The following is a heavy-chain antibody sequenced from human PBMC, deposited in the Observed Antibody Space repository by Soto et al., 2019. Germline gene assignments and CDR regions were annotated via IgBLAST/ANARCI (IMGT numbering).Heavy chain of an antibody. V-gene: IGHV3-23*01. Sequence: PGGSLRLSCAASGFTFSSYAMSWVRQAPWKGLEWVSAISGSGGSTYYADSVKGRFTISRDNSKNTLYLQMNSLRAEDTAVYYCAKDPINFHYYDSSGYYAPSAYWYFDLWGRGTLVTVSS. CDR1: GFTFSSYA. CDR2: ISGSGGST. J-gene: IGHJ2*01. CDR3: AKDPINFHYYDSSGYYAPSAYWYFDL. D-gene: IGHD3-22*01.